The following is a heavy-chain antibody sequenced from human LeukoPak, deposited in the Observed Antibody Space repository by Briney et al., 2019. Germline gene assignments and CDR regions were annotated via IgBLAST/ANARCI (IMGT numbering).Heavy chain of an antibody. D-gene: IGHD3-16*02. V-gene: IGHV3-15*01. CDR1: GFTFKHAF. Sequence: GGSLRLSCAASGFTFKHAFLSWVRQAPGKGLEWVARIKSKSDGEVTDYAAPVKGRFVISRDDSNSTVYLQMNSLKTEDTAVYFCTTDPVSYEGIIAPFDYWGQGTLVTVSS. CDR2: IKSKSDGEVT. J-gene: IGHJ4*02. CDR3: TTDPVSYEGIIAPFDY.